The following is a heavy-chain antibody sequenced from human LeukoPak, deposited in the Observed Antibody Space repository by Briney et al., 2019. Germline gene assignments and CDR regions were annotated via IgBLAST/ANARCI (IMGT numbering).Heavy chain of an antibody. D-gene: IGHD6-13*01. CDR3: ARGLHDRSWYGAH. CDR1: GFTFSDYT. Sequence: GGSLRLSCAASGFTFSDYTMQWVRQAPGKGLEWVALLPPDGSYRYYADSLKGRFTISRDNFKNALYLQMNSLRLEDTAVYYCARGLHDRSWYGAHWGQGTLLSVSS. V-gene: IGHV3-30*04. CDR2: LPPDGSYR. J-gene: IGHJ4*02.